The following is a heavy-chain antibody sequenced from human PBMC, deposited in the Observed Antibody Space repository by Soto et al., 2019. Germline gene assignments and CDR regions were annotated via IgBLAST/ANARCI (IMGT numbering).Heavy chain of an antibody. V-gene: IGHV3-21*05. J-gene: IGHJ1*01. CDR3: ARDRSADRFVQYFQP. CDR1: GFKFSSSS. Sequence: PGGSLRLSCAAFGFKFSSSSMNWVRQAPGRGLEWAAYISDSGSNTLYAEPVKGRLTVSRDNAKKSLFLQMNNLRAEDTAVYFCARDRSADRFVQYFQPWGQGAQVTVSS. D-gene: IGHD6-19*01. CDR2: ISDSGSNT.